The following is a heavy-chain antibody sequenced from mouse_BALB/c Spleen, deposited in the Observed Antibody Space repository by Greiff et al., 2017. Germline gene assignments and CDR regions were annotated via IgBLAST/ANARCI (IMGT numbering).Heavy chain of an antibody. Sequence: EVQLVESGGGLVKPGGSLKLSCAASGFTFSSYAMSWVRQTPEKRLEWVASISSGGSTYYPDSVKGRFTISRDNARNILYLQMSSLRSEDTAMYYCAIYDGYYVLAYWGQGTLVTVSA. D-gene: IGHD2-3*01. V-gene: IGHV5-6-5*01. CDR2: ISSGGST. CDR1: GFTFSSYA. J-gene: IGHJ3*01. CDR3: AIYDGYYVLAY.